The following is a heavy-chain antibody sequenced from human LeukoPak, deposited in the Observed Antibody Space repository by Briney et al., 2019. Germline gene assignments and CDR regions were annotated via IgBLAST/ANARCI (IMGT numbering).Heavy chain of an antibody. D-gene: IGHD2-21*02. CDR1: AYSISSGYY. CDR2: IHHGGST. CDR3: ATNVTYSFDN. J-gene: IGHJ4*02. Sequence: KSSETLSLTCAVSAYSISSGYYWGWIRQPPGKGLEWIGSIHHGGSTYYNPSLKSRITISIDRSKNQSSLKLNSVTAADSAVYYCATNVTYSFDNWGQGTLVTVSS. V-gene: IGHV4-38-2*01.